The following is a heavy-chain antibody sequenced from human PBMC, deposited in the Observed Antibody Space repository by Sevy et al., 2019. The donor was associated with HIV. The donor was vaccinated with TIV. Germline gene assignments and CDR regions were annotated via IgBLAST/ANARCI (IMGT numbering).Heavy chain of an antibody. D-gene: IGHD3-10*01. CDR3: AKSCFGWGSSYGMDL. CDR2: IRQDGSEK. CDR1: GFTFRNFW. Sequence: GGSLRLSCAVSGFTFRNFWMSWVRQAPGKGLEWVANIRQDGSEKYYVDSVRGRFTISRDNAKNSLFLQLNSLRADDTAIYYCAKSCFGWGSSYGMDLWGRGTTVTVSS. J-gene: IGHJ6*02. V-gene: IGHV3-7*01.